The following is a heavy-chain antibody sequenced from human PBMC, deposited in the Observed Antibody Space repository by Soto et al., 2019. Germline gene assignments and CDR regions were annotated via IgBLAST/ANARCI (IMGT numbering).Heavy chain of an antibody. CDR2: IIPIFGTV. V-gene: IGHV1-69*14. J-gene: IGHJ5*01. CDR1: GDTFRSNG. D-gene: IGHD2-8*02. Sequence: QVQLVQSGTEVTKPGSSVQVSCKVSGDTFRSNGISWLRQVPGQGLDWMGGIIPIFGTVNYALKFLGRVTITADKSTNTAYMELSGLRPDDTGVYYCARDGGVTGMTTIRDSWGQGTVVTVSP. CDR3: ARDGGVTGMTTIRDS.